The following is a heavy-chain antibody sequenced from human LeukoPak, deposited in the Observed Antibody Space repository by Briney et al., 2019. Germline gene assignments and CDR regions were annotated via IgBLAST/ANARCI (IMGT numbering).Heavy chain of an antibody. Sequence: GTSLRLSCAASGLTFRNYGMHWVRQAPGKGLEWVAVIWNNGVTKGYVDSVKDRFTISRDNSENTLYLQMSNLRPDDTAVYYCATDSGGAPFDYWGQGTLVTVSS. CDR2: IWNNGVTK. D-gene: IGHD6-25*01. CDR3: ATDSGGAPFDY. J-gene: IGHJ4*02. CDR1: GLTFRNYG. V-gene: IGHV3-33*03.